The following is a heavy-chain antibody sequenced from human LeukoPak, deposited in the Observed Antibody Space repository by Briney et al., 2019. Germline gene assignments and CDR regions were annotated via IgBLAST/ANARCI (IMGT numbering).Heavy chain of an antibody. D-gene: IGHD3-9*01. V-gene: IGHV1-2*04. CDR1: GYTFTGYY. CDR3: AREYYDILTGYTPNGMDV. J-gene: IGHJ6*02. CDR2: INPNSGGT. Sequence: ASVKVSCTASGYTFTGYYMHWVRQAPGQGLEWMGWINPNSGGTNYAQKFQGWVTMTRDTSISTAYMELSRLRSDDTAVYYCAREYYDILTGYTPNGMDVWGQGTTVTVSS.